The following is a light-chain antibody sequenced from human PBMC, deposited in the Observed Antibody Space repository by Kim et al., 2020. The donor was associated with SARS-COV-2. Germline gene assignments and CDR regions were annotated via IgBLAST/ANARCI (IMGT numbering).Light chain of an antibody. J-gene: IGKJ3*01. CDR2: GAT. Sequence: ASVGDRVTVTCRASEDISNWLAWYQQQPGKVPKLLIYGATSLQSGVPSRFSGSGTGTDFTLTISSLQPEDFATYYCQQTNSFPFTFGPGTKVDIK. CDR3: QQTNSFPFT. V-gene: IGKV1-12*02. CDR1: EDISNW.